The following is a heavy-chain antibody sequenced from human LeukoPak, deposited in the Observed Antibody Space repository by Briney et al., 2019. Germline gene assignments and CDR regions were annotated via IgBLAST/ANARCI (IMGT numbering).Heavy chain of an antibody. CDR1: GFTFSSYA. CDR2: ISDGGGSK. V-gene: IGHV3-23*01. CDR3: LKDTAGYCSSTSCYGYGMDV. D-gene: IGHD2-2*01. J-gene: IGHJ6*02. Sequence: GGSLRLSCAASGFTFSSYAMRWVRQAPGKGLAGVSAISDGGGSKYYADSVKGRFTISRDNSKNTLYLQMNSLRAEDTAVYYGLKDTAGYCSSTSCYGYGMDVWGQGTTVTVSS.